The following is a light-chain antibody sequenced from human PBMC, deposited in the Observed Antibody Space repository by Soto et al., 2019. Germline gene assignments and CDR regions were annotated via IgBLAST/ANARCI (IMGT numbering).Light chain of an antibody. CDR3: CSYASSSSYV. CDR1: SSDFGTYNV. J-gene: IGLJ1*01. CDR2: EGT. Sequence: QSVLAQPASVSGSPGQSITISCTGASSDFGTYNVVSWYQHHPGKVPKLIIYEGTQRPSGVSSRFSGSKSGNTASLTISGLQAEDEADYYCCSYASSSSYVFGTGTKLTVL. V-gene: IGLV2-23*01.